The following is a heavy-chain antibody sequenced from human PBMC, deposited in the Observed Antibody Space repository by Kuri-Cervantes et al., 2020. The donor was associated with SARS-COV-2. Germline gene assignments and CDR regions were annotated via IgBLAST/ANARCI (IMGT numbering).Heavy chain of an antibody. Sequence: SVKVSCKASGGTFSSYAISWVRQAPGQGLEWMGGIIPIFGTANYAQKFQGRVTITADESTSTAYMELSSLRSDDTAVYYCAREGHIVVVQGMDVWGQGTTVTVSS. D-gene: IGHD2-2*01. CDR1: GGTFSSYA. J-gene: IGHJ6*02. V-gene: IGHV1-69*13. CDR3: AREGHIVVVQGMDV. CDR2: IIPIFGTA.